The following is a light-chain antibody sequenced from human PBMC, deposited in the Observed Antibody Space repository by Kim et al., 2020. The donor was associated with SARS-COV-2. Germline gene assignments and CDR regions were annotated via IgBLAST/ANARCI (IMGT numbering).Light chain of an antibody. CDR1: KLGDKY. CDR3: QAWDSSTAHWV. J-gene: IGLJ3*02. Sequence: SYELTQPPSVSVSPGQTASITCSGDKLGDKYACWYQQKPGQSPVLVIYHDSKRPSGIPERFSGSNSGNTATLTISGTQAMDEADYYCQAWDSSTAHWVFG. V-gene: IGLV3-1*01. CDR2: HDS.